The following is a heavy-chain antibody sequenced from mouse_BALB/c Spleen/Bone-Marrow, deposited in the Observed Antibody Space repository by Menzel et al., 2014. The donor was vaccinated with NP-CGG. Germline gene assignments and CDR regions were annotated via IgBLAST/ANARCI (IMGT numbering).Heavy chain of an antibody. CDR2: IRNKAKGYTT. Sequence: EVNLVESGEGSVQPGGSLRLSWATSGFTFTDYYMSWVRQPPGKALEWLGFIRNKAKGYTTEYSASVKGRFTISRDNSQRILYLQMNTLRPEDSATYYCARDENVGIYWYFDVWGAGTTVIVSS. J-gene: IGHJ1*01. CDR3: ARDENVGIYWYFDV. CDR1: GFTFTDYY. V-gene: IGHV7-3*02.